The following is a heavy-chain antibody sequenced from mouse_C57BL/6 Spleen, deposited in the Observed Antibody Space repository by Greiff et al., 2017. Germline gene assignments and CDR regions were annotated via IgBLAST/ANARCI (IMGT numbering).Heavy chain of an antibody. J-gene: IGHJ2*01. V-gene: IGHV5-4*01. CDR2: ISDGGSYT. D-gene: IGHD3-1*01. Sequence: EVQVVESGGGLVKPGGSLKLSCAASGFTFSSYAMSWVRQTPEKRLEWVATISDGGSYTYYPDNVKGRFTISRDNAKNNLYLQMSHLKSEDTAMYYCARDRGEAYFDYWGQGTTLTVSS. CDR1: GFTFSSYA. CDR3: ARDRGEAYFDY.